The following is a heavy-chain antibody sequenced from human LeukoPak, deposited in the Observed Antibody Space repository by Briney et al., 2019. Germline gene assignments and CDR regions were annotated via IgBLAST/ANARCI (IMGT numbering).Heavy chain of an antibody. CDR1: GYTFTTYG. CDR2: INTDTGNP. CDR3: ARAGTGYCSDSNCSIEH. V-gene: IGHV7-4-1*02. J-gene: IGHJ4*02. D-gene: IGHD2-15*01. Sequence: ASVKVYCKASGYTFTTYGMNWVRQVPGQGLEWMGWINTDTGNPTYAQGFTGRFVFSLDTSVSTAYLQISSLQTEDTAVYYCARAGTGYCSDSNCSIEHWGQGTLVTVSS.